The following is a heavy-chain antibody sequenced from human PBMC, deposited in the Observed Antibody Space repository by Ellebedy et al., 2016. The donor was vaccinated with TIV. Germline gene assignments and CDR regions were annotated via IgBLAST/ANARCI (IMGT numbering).Heavy chain of an antibody. D-gene: IGHD3-10*01. CDR2: ISSDGSNK. CDR3: ARGGGSGSSDY. Sequence: GESLKISCVASGFTFRSHGIYWVRQAPGKGLEWVAVISSDGSNKYYADSVKGRFTISRDNSKNTLYLQMNSLRTDDMAVYYCARGGGSGSSDYWGQGTLVTVSS. J-gene: IGHJ4*02. CDR1: GFTFRSHG. V-gene: IGHV3-30*03.